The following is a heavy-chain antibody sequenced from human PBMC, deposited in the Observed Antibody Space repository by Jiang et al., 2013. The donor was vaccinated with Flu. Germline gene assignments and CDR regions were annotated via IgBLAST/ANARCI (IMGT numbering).Heavy chain of an antibody. Sequence: GAEVKKPGTSVKVSCKASGFTFTSSAMQWVRQARGQRLEWIGWIVVGSGNTNYAQKFQERVTITRDMSTSTAYMELSSLRSEDTAVYYCAAEWEQLGSVGFDPWGQGTLVTVSS. D-gene: IGHD6-13*01. CDR3: AAEWEQLGSVGFDP. V-gene: IGHV1-58*02. J-gene: IGHJ5*02. CDR2: IVVGSGNT. CDR1: GFTFTSSA.